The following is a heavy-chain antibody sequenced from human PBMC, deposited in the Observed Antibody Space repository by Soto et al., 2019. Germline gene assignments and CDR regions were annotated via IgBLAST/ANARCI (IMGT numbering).Heavy chain of an antibody. CDR2: IKSKADAGTT. J-gene: IGHJ2*01. V-gene: IGHV3-15*01. CDR1: GFTFSNGW. Sequence: EVQLVESGGGLVKPWGSLRLFCAGSGFTFSNGWMSWVRQAPGKGLEWVARIKSKADAGTTDYAAPVKGRFTISRDDSKSTVYLQMNSVSTEDTAAYYCSVGGYFDLWGRGPLVTVSS. CDR3: SVGGYFDL. D-gene: IGHD3-16*01.